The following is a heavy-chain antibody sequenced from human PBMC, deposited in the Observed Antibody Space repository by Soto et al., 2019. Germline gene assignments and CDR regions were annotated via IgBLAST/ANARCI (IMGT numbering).Heavy chain of an antibody. CDR3: TKEKSVVYSGYDAFDI. CDR1: GFTFSNYE. V-gene: IGHV3-48*03. D-gene: IGHD5-12*01. Sequence: SLRLSCAASGFTFSNYEMDWVRQAPGKGLEWVAHITSGGSTMHADSVKGRFTISRDNADNSLFLQMNSLRAEDTAVYYCTKEKSVVYSGYDAFDIWRRGTMVTVSS. J-gene: IGHJ3*02. CDR2: ITSGGST.